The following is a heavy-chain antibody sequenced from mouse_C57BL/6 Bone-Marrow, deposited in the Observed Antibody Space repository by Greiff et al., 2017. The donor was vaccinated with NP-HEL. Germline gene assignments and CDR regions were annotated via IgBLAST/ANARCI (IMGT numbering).Heavy chain of an antibody. J-gene: IGHJ3*01. CDR1: GFTFSDYG. Sequence: DVKLVESGGGLVQPGGSLKLSCAASGFTFSDYGMAWVRQAPRKGPEWVAFISNLAYSIYYADTVTGRFTISRENANNTLYLEMSSLRSEETAMYYCARHDGSSLFAYWGQGTLVTVSA. D-gene: IGHD1-1*01. CDR2: ISNLAYSI. CDR3: ARHDGSSLFAY. V-gene: IGHV5-15*01.